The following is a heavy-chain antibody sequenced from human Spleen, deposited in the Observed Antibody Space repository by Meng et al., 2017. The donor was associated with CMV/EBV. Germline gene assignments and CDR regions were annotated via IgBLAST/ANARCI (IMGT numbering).Heavy chain of an antibody. CDR2: IYYNGNT. V-gene: IGHV4-39*07. Sequence: TCTVSGGSMGSGTYHWAWIRQPPGKGLEWIGSIYYNGNTFYNPSLKSRVTISGDTSKNQFSLKVSSLTAADTAVYYCALTAVNWFDPWGHGTLVTVSS. J-gene: IGHJ5*02. CDR1: GGSMGSGTYH. D-gene: IGHD1-20*01. CDR3: ALTAVNWFDP.